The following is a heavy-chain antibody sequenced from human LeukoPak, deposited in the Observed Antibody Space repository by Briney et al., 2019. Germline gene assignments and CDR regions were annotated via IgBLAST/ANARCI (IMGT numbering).Heavy chain of an antibody. Sequence: GASVKVSCKASGGTFSSYAISWVRQAPGQGLEWMGGIIPIFGTANYAQKFQGRVTITADESTSPAYMELSSLRSEDTAVYYCAREGEIRSRGAFDIWGQGTMVTVSS. V-gene: IGHV1-69*13. D-gene: IGHD3-10*01. CDR3: AREGEIRSRGAFDI. CDR2: IIPIFGTA. J-gene: IGHJ3*02. CDR1: GGTFSSYA.